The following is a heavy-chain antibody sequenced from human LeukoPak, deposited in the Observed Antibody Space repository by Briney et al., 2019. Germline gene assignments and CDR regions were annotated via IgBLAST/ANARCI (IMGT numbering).Heavy chain of an antibody. CDR2: ISSSGSTI. V-gene: IGHV3-11*04. Sequence: GGSLRLSCAASGFTFSDYYMSWIRQAPGKGLECVSYISSSGSTIYYADSVKGRFTISRDNAKNSLYLQMNSLRAEDTAVYYCASIPGYSSSFDAWGQGTLVTVSS. CDR3: ASIPGYSSSFDA. J-gene: IGHJ4*02. D-gene: IGHD6-13*01. CDR1: GFTFSDYY.